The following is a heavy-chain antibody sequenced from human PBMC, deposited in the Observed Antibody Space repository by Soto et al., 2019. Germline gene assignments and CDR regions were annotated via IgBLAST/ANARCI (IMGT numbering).Heavy chain of an antibody. D-gene: IGHD3-3*01. CDR3: AREAIFGVVIPYEDDAFDI. J-gene: IGHJ3*02. CDR1: GYTFTGYY. Sequence: GASVKVSCKASGYTFTGYYMHWVRQAPGQGLEWMGWINPNSGGTNYAQKFQGWVTMTRDTSISTAYMELSRLRSDDTAVYYCAREAIFGVVIPYEDDAFDIWGQGTMVTVSS. V-gene: IGHV1-2*04. CDR2: INPNSGGT.